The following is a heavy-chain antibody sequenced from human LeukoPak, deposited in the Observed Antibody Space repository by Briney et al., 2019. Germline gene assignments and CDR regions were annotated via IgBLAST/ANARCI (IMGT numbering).Heavy chain of an antibody. Sequence: TSETLSLTCTVSGGSVSSGTYYWIWIRQPPGKGLEWIGYISYSGSTNYNPSLKSRVTISVDTSKSQFSLNLSSVTAADTAVYYCARRGSGGRSFDIWGQGTMVTVSS. CDR1: GGSVSSGTYY. J-gene: IGHJ3*02. CDR3: ARRGSGGRSFDI. D-gene: IGHD2-15*01. CDR2: ISYSGST. V-gene: IGHV4-61*01.